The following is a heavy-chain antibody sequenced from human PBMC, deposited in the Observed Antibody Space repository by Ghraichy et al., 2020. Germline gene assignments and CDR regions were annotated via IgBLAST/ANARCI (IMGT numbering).Heavy chain of an antibody. D-gene: IGHD5-18*01. CDR1: GGSISSGGYS. J-gene: IGHJ4*02. CDR3: ARSGPPQPLFDY. V-gene: IGHV4-30-2*01. Sequence: SQTLSLTCAVSGGSISSGGYSWSWIRQPPGKGLEWIGFIYHSGSTYYNPSLKSRVTISVDRSKNQFSLKVSSVTAADTAVYYCARSGPPQPLFDYWGQGTLVTVAS. CDR2: IYHSGST.